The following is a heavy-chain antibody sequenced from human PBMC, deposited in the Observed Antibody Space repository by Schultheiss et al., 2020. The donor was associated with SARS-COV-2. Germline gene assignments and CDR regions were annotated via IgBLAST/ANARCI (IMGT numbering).Heavy chain of an antibody. CDR2: ISYDGSNK. V-gene: IGHV3-30-3*01. J-gene: IGHJ4*02. CDR3: ARVPPGSGYYPFDY. D-gene: IGHD3-22*01. Sequence: GESLKISCAASGFTFSSYAMHWVRQAPGKGLEWVAVISYDGSNKYYADSVKGRFTISRDNAKNSLYLQMNSLRAEDTAVYYCARVPPGSGYYPFDYWGQGTLVTVSS. CDR1: GFTFSSYA.